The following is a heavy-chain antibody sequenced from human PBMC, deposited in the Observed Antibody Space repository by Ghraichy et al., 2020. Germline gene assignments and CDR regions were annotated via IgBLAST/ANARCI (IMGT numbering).Heavy chain of an antibody. CDR2: ISYDGSNK. CDR1: GFTFSSYA. CDR3: ARDLGSGYSYGFRIDY. V-gene: IGHV3-30-3*01. D-gene: IGHD5-18*01. J-gene: IGHJ4*02. Sequence: GGSLRLSCAASGFTFSSYAMHWVRQAPGKGLEWVAVISYDGSNKYYADSVKGRFTISRDNSKNTLYLQMNSLRAEDTAVYYCARDLGSGYSYGFRIDYWGQGTLVTVSS.